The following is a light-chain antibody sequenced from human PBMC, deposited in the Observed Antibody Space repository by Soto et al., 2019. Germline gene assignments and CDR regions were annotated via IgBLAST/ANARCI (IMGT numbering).Light chain of an antibody. J-gene: IGKJ5*01. CDR3: QQRSTWPPIT. CDR1: QSVSSSY. CDR2: DAS. V-gene: IGKV3D-20*02. Sequence: EIVLSQSPGTLSLSPGERATLSCKASQSVSSSYLAWYQQKPGQAPRLLIYDASSRATGIPDRFSGGGSGTDFTLTISRLEPEDFAVYYCQQRSTWPPITFGQGTRLEIK.